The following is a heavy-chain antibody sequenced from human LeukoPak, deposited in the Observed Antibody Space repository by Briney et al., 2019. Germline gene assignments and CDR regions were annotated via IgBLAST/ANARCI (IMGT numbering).Heavy chain of an antibody. CDR3: ARGQGPGTFDY. V-gene: IGHV4-34*01. CDR2: INHSGST. Sequence: SETLSLTCAVYGGSFSGYYWSWIRQPPGKGLEWIGEINHSGSTNYNPSLKSRVTISVDTSKNQFSLKLSSVTAADTAVYCCARGQGPGTFDYWGQGTLVTVSS. CDR1: GGSFSGYY. D-gene: IGHD3-10*01. J-gene: IGHJ4*02.